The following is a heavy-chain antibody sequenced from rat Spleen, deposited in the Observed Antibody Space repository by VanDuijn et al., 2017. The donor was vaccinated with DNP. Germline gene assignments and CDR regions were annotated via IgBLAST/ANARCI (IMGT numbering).Heavy chain of an antibody. V-gene: IGHV3-1*01. J-gene: IGHJ2*01. Sequence: EVQLQESGPGLVKPSQPLSLTCSVTGSSITSNYWGWIREFPGNKMQYIGHISYSGTTNYNPSLKSRISITRDTSKNQFFLQLSSVTTEDTATYYCARWGDYFDYWGQGVMVTVSS. CDR3: ARWGDYFDY. CDR1: GSSITSNY. CDR2: ISYSGTT.